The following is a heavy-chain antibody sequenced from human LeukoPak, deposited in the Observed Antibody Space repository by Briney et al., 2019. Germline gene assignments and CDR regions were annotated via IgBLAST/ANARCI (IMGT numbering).Heavy chain of an antibody. CDR2: ISTAGGST. J-gene: IGHJ5*02. V-gene: IGHV3-23*01. CDR1: GFTFSSYA. D-gene: IGHD2-15*01. Sequence: GGSLRLSCAASGFTFSSYAMSWVRQAPGKGLEWVSTISTAGGSTYYADSVKGRFTISRDNSKNTLYLQMNSLRAEDTAAYYCASRYCSGGSCYSDWFDPWGQGTLVTVSS. CDR3: ASRYCSGGSCYSDWFDP.